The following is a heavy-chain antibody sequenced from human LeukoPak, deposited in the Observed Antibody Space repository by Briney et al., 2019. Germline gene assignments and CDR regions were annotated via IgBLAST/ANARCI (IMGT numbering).Heavy chain of an antibody. CDR2: IRSKNHRGTA. Sequence: GRSLRLSCTASGFTFGDHAMSWVRQAPGKGLEWVAFIRSKNHRGTAEYAASVRGRFTISRDDSKSIAYLQMNSLETEDTAVYYCARGPIDLWLYYGTDVWGQGTTVTVSS. D-gene: IGHD5-18*01. CDR3: ARGPIDLWLYYGTDV. CDR1: GFTFGDHA. V-gene: IGHV3-49*04. J-gene: IGHJ6*02.